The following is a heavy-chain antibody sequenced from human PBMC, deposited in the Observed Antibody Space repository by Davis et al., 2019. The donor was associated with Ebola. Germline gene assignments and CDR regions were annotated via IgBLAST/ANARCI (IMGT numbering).Heavy chain of an antibody. CDR1: GYTFTSYY. J-gene: IGHJ4*02. CDR2: INPNSGGT. D-gene: IGHD7-27*01. CDR3: ARVGLPRPWGGFDY. V-gene: IGHV1-2*04. Sequence: AASVKVSCKASGYTFTSYYMHWVRQAPGQGLEWMGWINPNSGGTNYAQKFQGWVTMTRDTSISTAYMELSRLRSDDTAVNYCARVGLPRPWGGFDYWGQGTLVTVSS.